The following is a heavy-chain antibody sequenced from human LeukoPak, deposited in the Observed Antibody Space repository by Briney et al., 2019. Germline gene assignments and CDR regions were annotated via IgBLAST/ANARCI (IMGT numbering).Heavy chain of an antibody. J-gene: IGHJ5*01. Sequence: SETLSLTCAVYGGSFSGYYWSWIRQPPGKGLEWIGEINHSGSTNYNPSLKSRVTISVDTSKNQFSLKLSSVTAADTAVYYCARGPVITIFGVVITAASNWFDSWGQGTLVTVSS. D-gene: IGHD3-3*01. CDR3: ARGPVITIFGVVITAASNWFDS. V-gene: IGHV4-34*01. CDR1: GGSFSGYY. CDR2: INHSGST.